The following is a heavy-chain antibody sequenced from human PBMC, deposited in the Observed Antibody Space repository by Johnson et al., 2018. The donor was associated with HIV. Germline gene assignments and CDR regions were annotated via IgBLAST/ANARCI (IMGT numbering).Heavy chain of an antibody. CDR2: ISSNGGRT. CDR1: GFTFSNYA. Sequence: QVQLVESGGGVVQPGRSLRLSCTPSGFTFSNYAIYWVRQAPGKGLEYVSSISSNGGRTYYANSVKGRFTVSRDNAKNSLFVEMNSLRAEDTAVYYCARGEWSSSKGGSFDMWGQGTLVTVSS. D-gene: IGHD6-13*01. V-gene: IGHV3-64*04. CDR3: ARGEWSSSKGGSFDM. J-gene: IGHJ3*02.